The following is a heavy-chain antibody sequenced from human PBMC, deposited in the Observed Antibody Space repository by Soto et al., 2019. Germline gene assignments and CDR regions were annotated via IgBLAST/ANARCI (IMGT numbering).Heavy chain of an antibody. V-gene: IGHV1-18*01. J-gene: IGHJ5*02. CDR3: ARDGDEEANFDP. CDR1: GYTFTNYG. Sequence: QVQLMQSGAEVKKPGASVKVSCKASGYTFTNYGISWVRQAPGQGLEWRGWINGYSGYTNYAQKFQGRVTMATDTSTSTAYMELRSLRSDDTAVYYCARDGDEEANFDPWGQGTLVTVSS. CDR2: INGYSGYT. D-gene: IGHD4-17*01.